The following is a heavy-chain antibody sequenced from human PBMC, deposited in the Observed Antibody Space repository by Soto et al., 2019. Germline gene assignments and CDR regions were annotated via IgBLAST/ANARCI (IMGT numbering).Heavy chain of an antibody. CDR3: ARSAGWYAVHS. V-gene: IGHV4-4*02. Sequence: QVQLQESGPGLVKPSGTLSLTCAVSGDSVSSPYYWCWVRQPPGKGLEWIGEVFHIGTTSYNPSLRSRVTISIDKSINQFSLDLSSVTAADTAVYYCARSAGWYAVHSWGPGTLVLVSS. CDR1: GDSVSSPYY. CDR2: VFHIGTT. D-gene: IGHD6-19*01. J-gene: IGHJ4*02.